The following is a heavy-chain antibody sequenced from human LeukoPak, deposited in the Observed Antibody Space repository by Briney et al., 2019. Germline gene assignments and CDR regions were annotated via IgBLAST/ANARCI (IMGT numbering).Heavy chain of an antibody. CDR2: INHSGST. D-gene: IGHD3-16*02. CDR1: GGSFSGYY. V-gene: IGHV4-34*01. J-gene: IGHJ5*02. CDR3: ARPFSVYGNWFDP. Sequence: SETLSLTCAVYGGSFSGYYWSWIRQPPGKGLEWIGVINHSGSTNYNPSLKSRVTISVDTSKNQFSLKLSSVTAADTAVYYCARPFSVYGNWFDPWGQGTLVTVSS.